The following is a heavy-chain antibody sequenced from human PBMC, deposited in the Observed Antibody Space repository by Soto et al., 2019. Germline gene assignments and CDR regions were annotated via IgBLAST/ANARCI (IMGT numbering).Heavy chain of an antibody. CDR2: IKQDGSEK. CDR1: GVTFSSYW. Sequence: EVQLVESGGGLVQPGGSLRLSCAASGVTFSSYWMSWVRQAPGKGLEWVANIKQDGSEKYYVDSVKGRFTISRDNAKNSLYLQMNSLRAEDTAVYYCARAGRITIFSTGYPLNAFDIWGQGTMVTVSS. D-gene: IGHD3-9*01. J-gene: IGHJ3*02. V-gene: IGHV3-7*01. CDR3: ARAGRITIFSTGYPLNAFDI.